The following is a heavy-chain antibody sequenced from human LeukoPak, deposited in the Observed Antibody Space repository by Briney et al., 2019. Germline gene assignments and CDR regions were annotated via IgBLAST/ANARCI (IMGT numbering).Heavy chain of an antibody. CDR3: ARDIYRKDAFDI. V-gene: IGHV1-2*02. D-gene: IGHD5-18*01. CDR1: GYTFTGYY. CDR2: INPNSGGT. J-gene: IGHJ3*02. Sequence: GASVKVSCKASGYTFTGYYMHWVRQAPGQGLEWMGWINPNSGGTYYAQKFQGRVTMTRDTSISTAYMELSRLRSDDTAVYYCARDIYRKDAFDIWGQGTMVTVSS.